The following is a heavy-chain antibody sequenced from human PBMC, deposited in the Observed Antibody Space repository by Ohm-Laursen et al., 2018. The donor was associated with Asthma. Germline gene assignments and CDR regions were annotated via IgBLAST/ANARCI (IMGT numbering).Heavy chain of an antibody. CDR2: ITWNSANI. Sequence: SLRLSCAASGFTFSSYAMSWVRQAPGRGLEWVSGITWNSANIGYADSVRGRFTISRDNTKNSLYLQMNSLREEDTALYYCAKVGTAARPDRYCGGDCYAFFDYWGQGTVVTVSS. D-gene: IGHD2-21*01. CDR3: AKVGTAARPDRYCGGDCYAFFDY. J-gene: IGHJ4*02. V-gene: IGHV3-9*01. CDR1: GFTFSSYA.